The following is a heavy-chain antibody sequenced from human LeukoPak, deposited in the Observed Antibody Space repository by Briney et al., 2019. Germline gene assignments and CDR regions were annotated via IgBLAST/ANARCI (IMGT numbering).Heavy chain of an antibody. CDR1: GFTFDDYG. D-gene: IGHD5-18*01. Sequence: GGSLRLSCAASGFTFDDYGMSWVRQGPGKGLEWVSGINWNGGSTGYADSVKGRFTISRDNAKNSLYLQMNSLRAEDTALYYCARAQRGYSYGHPNAFDIWGQGTMVTVSS. CDR2: INWNGGST. V-gene: IGHV3-20*04. J-gene: IGHJ3*02. CDR3: ARAQRGYSYGHPNAFDI.